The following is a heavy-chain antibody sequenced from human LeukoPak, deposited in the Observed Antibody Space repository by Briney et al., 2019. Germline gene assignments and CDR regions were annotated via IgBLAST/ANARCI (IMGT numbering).Heavy chain of an antibody. Sequence: GGSLRLSCAASGFTFSSYAMHWVRQAPGKGLEWVAVISYDGSNKYYADSVKGRFTISRDNSKNTLYLQMNSLRAEDTAVYYCAREGEDYADSSGYYYPYYWGQGTLVTVSS. J-gene: IGHJ4*02. CDR2: ISYDGSNK. D-gene: IGHD3-22*01. CDR1: GFTFSSYA. CDR3: AREGEDYADSSGYYYPYY. V-gene: IGHV3-30*04.